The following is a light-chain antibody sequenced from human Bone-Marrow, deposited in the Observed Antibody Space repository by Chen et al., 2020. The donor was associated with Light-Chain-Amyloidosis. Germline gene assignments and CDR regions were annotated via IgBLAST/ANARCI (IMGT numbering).Light chain of an antibody. J-gene: IGLJ3*02. CDR1: NIGSTS. Sequence: SYLLTQPSSVSVAPGQSATIACGGNNIGSTSVHWYQQTPGQAPLLVVYDDSDRPSGIPERLSGSNSGNTATLTTSRVEAGDEADYYCQVWDRSSDRPLFGGGTKLTVL. V-gene: IGLV3-21*02. CDR2: DDS. CDR3: QVWDRSSDRPL.